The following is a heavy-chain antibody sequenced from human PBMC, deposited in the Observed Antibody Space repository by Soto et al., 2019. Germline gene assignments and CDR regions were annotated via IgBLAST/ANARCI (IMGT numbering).Heavy chain of an antibody. V-gene: IGHV3-30-3*01. J-gene: IGHJ2*01. CDR2: VSYDGSNK. CDR1: GFTFSDHA. Sequence: QVQLVESGGGVVQPGRSLRLSCAASGFTFSDHALHWVRQAPGKGLEWVAVVSYDGSNKYYADSMKGRFTISRGNAKTTLFLQMNSLRPEDTALYYCARGTYCNGDCFPGQVSNSYFDIWGRSTLVIVSS. D-gene: IGHD2-21*02. CDR3: ARGTYCNGDCFPGQVSNSYFDI.